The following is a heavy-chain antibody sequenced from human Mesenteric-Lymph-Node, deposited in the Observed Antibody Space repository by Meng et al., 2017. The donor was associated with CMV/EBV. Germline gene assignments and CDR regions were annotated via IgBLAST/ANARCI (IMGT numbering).Heavy chain of an antibody. CDR3: ARGGRTTAMGPGADC. Sequence: SGYTFTAYYIHWVRQAPGQGLEWMGRINPNSGGTNYAQKFQGRVTMTRDTSITTAYVELTRLTSDDTAVYYCARGGRTTAMGPGADCWGQGTLVTVSS. CDR2: INPNSGGT. D-gene: IGHD1-1*01. V-gene: IGHV1-2*06. J-gene: IGHJ4*02. CDR1: GYTFTAYY.